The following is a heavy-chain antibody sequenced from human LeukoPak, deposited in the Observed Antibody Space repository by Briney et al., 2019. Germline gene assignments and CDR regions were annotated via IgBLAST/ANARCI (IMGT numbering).Heavy chain of an antibody. V-gene: IGHV3-21*01. CDR1: GFTFTNAW. Sequence: GGSLRLSCAASGFTFTNAWMSWVRQAPRKGLEWVSSISSSSSYIYYADSVKGRFTISRDNAKNSLYLQMNSLRAEDTAVYYCAELGITMIGGVWGKGTTVTISS. D-gene: IGHD3-10*02. CDR3: AELGITMIGGV. J-gene: IGHJ6*04. CDR2: ISSSSSYI.